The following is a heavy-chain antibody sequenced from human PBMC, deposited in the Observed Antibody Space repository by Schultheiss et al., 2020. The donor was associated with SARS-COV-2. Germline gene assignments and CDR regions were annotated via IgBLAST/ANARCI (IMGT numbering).Heavy chain of an antibody. CDR1: GYSISSGYY. J-gene: IGHJ4*02. CDR2: IYHSGST. CDR3: ARKGIAVAAFPN. V-gene: IGHV4-38-2*01. Sequence: SETLSLTCAVSGYSISSGYYWGWIRQPPGKGLEWIGEIYHSGSTNYNPSLKSRVTISVDTSKNQFSLKLSSVTAADTAVYYCARKGIAVAAFPNWGQGTLVTVSS. D-gene: IGHD6-19*01.